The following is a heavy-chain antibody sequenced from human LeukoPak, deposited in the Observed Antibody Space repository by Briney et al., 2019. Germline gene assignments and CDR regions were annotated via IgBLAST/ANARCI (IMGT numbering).Heavy chain of an antibody. CDR1: GGSISSSSYY. J-gene: IGHJ5*02. CDR2: IYYSGST. V-gene: IGHV4-39*01. Sequence: SETLSLTXTVSGGSISSSSYYWGWIRQPPGKGLEWIGSIYYSGSTYYNPSLKSRVTISVDTSKNQFSLKLSSVTAADTAVYYCARHGIDYSNYKNGNWFDPWGQGTLVTVSS. D-gene: IGHD4-11*01. CDR3: ARHGIDYSNYKNGNWFDP.